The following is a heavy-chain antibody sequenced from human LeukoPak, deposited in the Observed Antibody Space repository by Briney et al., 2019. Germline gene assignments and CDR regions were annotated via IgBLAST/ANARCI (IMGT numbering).Heavy chain of an antibody. V-gene: IGHV3-33*06. J-gene: IGHJ4*02. Sequence: GRSLRLSCAASGFTFSSYGMHWVRQAPGKGLEWVAVIWCDGSNKYYADSVKGRFTISRDNSKNTLYLQMNSLRAKDTAVYYCAKPDYGGRPYYFDYWGQGTLVTVSS. CDR3: AKPDYGGRPYYFDY. CDR1: GFTFSSYG. D-gene: IGHD4-23*01. CDR2: IWCDGSNK.